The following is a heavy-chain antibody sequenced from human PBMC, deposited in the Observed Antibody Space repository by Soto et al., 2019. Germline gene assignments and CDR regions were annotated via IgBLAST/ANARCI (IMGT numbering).Heavy chain of an antibody. CDR3: ARDGGGNYGGYYYHGMDV. J-gene: IGHJ6*02. V-gene: IGHV3-13*01. CDR2: IGTAGDT. D-gene: IGHD4-17*01. CDR1: GLTGSSYD. Sequence: GSLRLSYAASGLTGSSYDMHWVRQTAGKGLEWVSAIGTAGDTYYPDSVKGRFTVSRENAKNSLYLQMNSLRAGDTAVYYCARDGGGNYGGYYYHGMDVWGQGTTVTVSS.